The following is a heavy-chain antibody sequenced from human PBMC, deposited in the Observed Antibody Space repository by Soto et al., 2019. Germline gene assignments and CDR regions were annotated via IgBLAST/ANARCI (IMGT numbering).Heavy chain of an antibody. CDR1: GFTFSSYW. V-gene: IGHV3-7*04. CDR2: IKQDGSEK. Sequence: PGGSLRLSCAASGFTFSSYWMSWVRQAPGKGLEWVANIKQDGSEKHYVDSVKGRFTVSRDNAKNSLYLQMNSLRAEDTAVYYCARFMVRGVITLYYYYGMDVWGQGTTVTVSS. CDR3: ARFMVRGVITLYYYYGMDV. D-gene: IGHD3-10*01. J-gene: IGHJ6*02.